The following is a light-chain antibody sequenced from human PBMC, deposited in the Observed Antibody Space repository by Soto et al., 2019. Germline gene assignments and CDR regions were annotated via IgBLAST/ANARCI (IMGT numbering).Light chain of an antibody. CDR1: QSVSGN. CDR3: QQYNNWPRT. V-gene: IGKV3-15*01. J-gene: IGKJ1*01. Sequence: EIVMTQSPATLSVSPGVRATLSCRASQSVSGNLAWYQQKPGQAPRLLIYGASTRTTGIPARFSGSGSGTEFTLTISSLQSEDFAVYYCQQYNNWPRTFGRGTKVEIK. CDR2: GAS.